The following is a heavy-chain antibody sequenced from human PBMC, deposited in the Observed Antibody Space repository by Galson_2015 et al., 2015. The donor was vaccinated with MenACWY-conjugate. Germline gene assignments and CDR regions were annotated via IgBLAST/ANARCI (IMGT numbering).Heavy chain of an antibody. D-gene: IGHD2/OR15-2a*01. CDR2: IYDSGTT. V-gene: IGHV4-61*08. CDR3: AREFSY. J-gene: IGHJ4*02. Sequence: LSLTCTVSGGSARSSGYYWTWIRQPPGKGLEWIGLIYDSGTTKYNPSLKGRVTISLDTSKNQVSLKLSSVTAADTAVYYCAREFSYWGQGTLVTVSS. CDR1: GGSARSSGYY.